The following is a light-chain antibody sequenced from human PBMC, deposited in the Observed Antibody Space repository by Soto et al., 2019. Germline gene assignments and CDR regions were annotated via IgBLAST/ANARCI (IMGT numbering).Light chain of an antibody. Sequence: QSVLTQPPSVSGAQGQRVTISCTGSSSSVGTAYDVNWYQHLPGTAPKLLIYGSTHRPSGVPDRFSGSKSGTSASLAITGLQAEDAADYYGQSYDRSLRWSVFFGERTQLHVL. V-gene: IGLV1-40*01. CDR3: QSYDRSLRWSVF. CDR2: GST. CDR1: SSSVGTAYD. J-gene: IGLJ2*01.